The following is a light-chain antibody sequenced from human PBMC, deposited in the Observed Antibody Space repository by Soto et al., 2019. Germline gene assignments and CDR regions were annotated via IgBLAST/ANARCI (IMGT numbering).Light chain of an antibody. J-gene: IGLJ2*01. Sequence: QSALTQPRSVSGSPGQSFTISCTGTSSDVGGYNYVYWYQQHPGKAPKLMIYDVSKRPSGVPDRFSGSKSGNTASLTISGLQAEDEADYYCCSYAGSYTHVVFGGGTKVTVL. CDR1: SSDVGGYNY. CDR3: CSYAGSYTHVV. V-gene: IGLV2-11*01. CDR2: DVS.